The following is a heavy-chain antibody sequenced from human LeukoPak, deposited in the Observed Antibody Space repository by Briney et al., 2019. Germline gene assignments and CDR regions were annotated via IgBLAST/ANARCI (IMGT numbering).Heavy chain of an antibody. V-gene: IGHV3-33*05. CDR3: ARVLYGSGSRHFDY. D-gene: IGHD3-10*01. Sequence: GGSLRLSCAASGFTFSTYGMHWVRQAPGKGLEWVAVISYDGSNKYYADSVKGRFTISRDNSKNTLYLQMNSLRDEDTAVYYCARVLYGSGSRHFDYWGQGTLVTVSS. CDR1: GFTFSTYG. CDR2: ISYDGSNK. J-gene: IGHJ4*02.